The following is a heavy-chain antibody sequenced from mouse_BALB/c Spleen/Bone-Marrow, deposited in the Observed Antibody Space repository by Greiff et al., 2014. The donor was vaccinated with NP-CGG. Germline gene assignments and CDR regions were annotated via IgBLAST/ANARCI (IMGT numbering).Heavy chain of an antibody. D-gene: IGHD1-2*01. Sequence: EVQLVESGPELVKPGASVKISCKASGYSFTGYYMHWVKQSHVKSLEWIGRINPYNGATSYNQNFKDKASLTVDKSSSTAYMELHSLTSEDSAVYYCARGTATYPYYAMDYWGQGTSVTVSS. CDR1: GYSFTGYY. CDR3: ARGTATYPYYAMDY. J-gene: IGHJ4*01. V-gene: IGHV1-31*01. CDR2: INPYNGAT.